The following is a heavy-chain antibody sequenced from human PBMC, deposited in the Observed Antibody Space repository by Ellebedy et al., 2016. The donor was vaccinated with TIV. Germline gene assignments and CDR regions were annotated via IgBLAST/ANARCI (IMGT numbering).Heavy chain of an antibody. CDR3: ASDEYSSSWHSPYYFDY. CDR1: GYTLTELS. D-gene: IGHD6-13*01. CDR2: FDPEDGET. Sequence: AASVKVSCKVSGYTLTELSMHWVRQAPGKGLEWMGGFDPEDGETIYAQKFQGRVTITAEESTSTAYMELSSLRSEDTAVYYCASDEYSSSWHSPYYFDYWGQGTLVTVSS. V-gene: IGHV1-24*01. J-gene: IGHJ4*02.